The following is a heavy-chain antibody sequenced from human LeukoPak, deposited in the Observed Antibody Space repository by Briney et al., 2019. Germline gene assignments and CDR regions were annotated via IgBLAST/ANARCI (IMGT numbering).Heavy chain of an antibody. V-gene: IGHV1-3*01. CDR1: GYTFTSYA. J-gene: IGHJ4*02. CDR3: ARDRGGTGDFDY. CDR2: INAANGDT. Sequence: GASVKVSCKASGYTFTSYAMHWVRRAPEQRLEWMGWINAANGDTKYSQKFQGRVTIGRDTSASTAYMELSSLRSEDTAVYYCARDRGGTGDFDYWGQGTLVTVSS. D-gene: IGHD1-1*01.